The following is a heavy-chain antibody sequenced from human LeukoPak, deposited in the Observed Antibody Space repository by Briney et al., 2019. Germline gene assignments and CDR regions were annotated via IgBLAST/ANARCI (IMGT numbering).Heavy chain of an antibody. V-gene: IGHV4-34*01. CDR1: SGSFGGYY. CDR2: INHSGST. D-gene: IGHD6-13*01. J-gene: IGHJ4*02. Sequence: PSETLSLTCDVYSGSFGGYYWSWIRQPPGKGLEWIGEINHSGSTSYNPSLKSRVSISVDASKNQFSLKLSSVTAADTAVYYCARRYSSSWYGPSYFDYWGQGTLVTVSS. CDR3: ARRYSSSWYGPSYFDY.